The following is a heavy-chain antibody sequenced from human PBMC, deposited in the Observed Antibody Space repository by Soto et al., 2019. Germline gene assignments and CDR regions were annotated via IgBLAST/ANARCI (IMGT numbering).Heavy chain of an antibody. V-gene: IGHV1-46*01. Sequence: ASVKVSCKASGYPFTTYHLHWVRQAPGQGLEWMGIVYVTGTGSRSAQKFQGRLTMTRDRSTSTVYMELSSLRSEDTAVYYCARPEGYGSGSYYFDSWGQGTLVTVSS. D-gene: IGHD3-10*01. CDR3: ARPEGYGSGSYYFDS. CDR1: GYPFTTYH. J-gene: IGHJ4*02. CDR2: VYVTGTGS.